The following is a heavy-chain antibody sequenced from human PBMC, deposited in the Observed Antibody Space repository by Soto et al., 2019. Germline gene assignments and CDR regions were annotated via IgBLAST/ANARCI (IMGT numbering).Heavy chain of an antibody. CDR2: ISFDGSIT. D-gene: IGHD4-4*01. J-gene: IGHJ4*02. Sequence: QVQLVESGGGVVQPGSSPRLSCAASGFSFSHYGMEWVRQAPGKGLEWVAVISFDGSITSYADAVKGRFTISRDNYKGTLSLHMDSLRPEDTAMYYCAKDDSEYSNYWTSFDYWGQGALVTVSS. CDR1: GFSFSHYG. V-gene: IGHV3-30*18. CDR3: AKDDSEYSNYWTSFDY.